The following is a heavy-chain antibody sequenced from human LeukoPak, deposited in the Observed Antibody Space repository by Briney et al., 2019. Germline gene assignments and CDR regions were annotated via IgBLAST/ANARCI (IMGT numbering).Heavy chain of an antibody. V-gene: IGHV3-23*01. CDR1: GFTFISHW. D-gene: IGHD5-24*01. CDR3: ARISPYNYFDY. J-gene: IGHJ4*02. CDR2: ISGSGGST. Sequence: QSGGSLRLSCAASGFTFISHWMHWVRQAPGKGLEWVSAISGSGGSTYYADSVKGRFTISRDNSKNTLYLQMNSLRAEDTAVYYCARISPYNYFDYWGQGTLVTVSS.